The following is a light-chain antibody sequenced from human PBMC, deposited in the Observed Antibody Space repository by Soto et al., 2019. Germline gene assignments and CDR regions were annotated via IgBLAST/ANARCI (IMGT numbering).Light chain of an antibody. CDR1: RSDVGSYNL. CDR2: EVT. Sequence: SALTQPASVSGSPGQSITISCTGTRSDVGSYNLVSWYQQHPGEAPKLMIYEVTKRPSGVSYRFSGSKSGNTASLTISGLQADDEADYNCCSYAGSSTYVCGTGTKVTVL. J-gene: IGLJ1*01. V-gene: IGLV2-23*02. CDR3: CSYAGSSTYV.